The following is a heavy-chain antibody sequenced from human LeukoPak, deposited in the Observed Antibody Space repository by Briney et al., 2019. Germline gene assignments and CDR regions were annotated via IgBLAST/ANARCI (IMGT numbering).Heavy chain of an antibody. CDR2: IKSKTDGGTT. J-gene: IGHJ4*02. V-gene: IGHV3-15*01. CDR3: TTDIQLGFYYFDY. CDR1: GFTFSNAW. D-gene: IGHD5-18*01. Sequence: GGSLRLSCAASGFTFSNAWMSWVRQAPGKGLEWVGRIKSKTDGGTTDYAAPVKGRFTISRDDSKNTLYLQMNSLKTEDTAVYYCTTDIQLGFYYFDYWGQGTLVTVSS.